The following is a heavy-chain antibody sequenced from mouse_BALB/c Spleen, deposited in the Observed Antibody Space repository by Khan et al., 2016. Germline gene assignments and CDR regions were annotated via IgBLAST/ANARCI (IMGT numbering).Heavy chain of an antibody. J-gene: IGHJ3*01. CDR2: ISDGGSYT. Sequence: EVELVESGGGLVKPGGSLKLSCAASGCTFSDYYMYWVRQTPEKRLEWVATISDGGSYTYYPDSVKGRFTISRDNAKNNLYLQMSSLKSEDTARYYCAREGLRRGFAYWGQGTLVTVSA. V-gene: IGHV5-4*02. CDR3: AREGLRRGFAY. CDR1: GCTFSDYY.